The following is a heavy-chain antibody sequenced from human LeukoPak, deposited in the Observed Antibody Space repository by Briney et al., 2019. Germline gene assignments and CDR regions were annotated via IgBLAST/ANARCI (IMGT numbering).Heavy chain of an antibody. CDR2: ISGSGGST. Sequence: PGGSLRLSCAASGFTFSGYAMSWVRQAPGKGLEWVSAISGSGGSTYYADSVKGRFTISRDNSKNTLYLQMNSLRAEDTAVYYCARRGSSWYRGFDYWGQGTLVTVSS. CDR1: GFTFSGYA. V-gene: IGHV3-23*01. CDR3: ARRGSSWYRGFDY. J-gene: IGHJ4*02. D-gene: IGHD6-13*01.